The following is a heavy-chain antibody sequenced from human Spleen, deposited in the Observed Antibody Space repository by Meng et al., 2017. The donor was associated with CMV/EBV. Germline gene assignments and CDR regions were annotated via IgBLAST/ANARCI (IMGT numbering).Heavy chain of an antibody. J-gene: IGHJ4*02. CDR2: INHSGST. CDR3: ARRDGRCLDY. CDR1: GGSFSGYY. Sequence: QVQLQQWGAVLLKPSETLSLTCAGYGGSFSGYYWSWIRQPPGKGLEWIGEINHSGSTNYNPSLKSRVTISVDTSKNQFSLKLSSVTAADTAVYYCARRDGRCLDYWGQGTLVTVSS. D-gene: IGHD5-24*01. V-gene: IGHV4-34*01.